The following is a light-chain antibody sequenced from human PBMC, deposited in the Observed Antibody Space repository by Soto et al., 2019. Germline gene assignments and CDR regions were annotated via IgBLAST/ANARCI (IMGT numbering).Light chain of an antibody. V-gene: IGKV3-11*01. CDR2: DAS. CDR3: QQRSNWPPLTT. Sequence: EIVLTQSPATLSLSPGERATLSCRASQSVSSYLAWYQQKPGQAPRLLIYDASNMATGIPARFSGSGSGTDFTLTISSLEPEDFAVYYCQQRSNWPPLTTFGRGTKVEIK. J-gene: IGKJ1*01. CDR1: QSVSSY.